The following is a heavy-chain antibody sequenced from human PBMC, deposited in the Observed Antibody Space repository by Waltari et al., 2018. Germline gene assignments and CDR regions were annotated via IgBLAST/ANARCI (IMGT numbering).Heavy chain of an antibody. D-gene: IGHD3-16*01. CDR1: GGSISSGDYS. CDR3: ARERFRGYYFDY. V-gene: IGHV4-30-4*08. CDR2: IYYRGST. Sequence: QVQLQESGPGLVKPSQTLSLTCTVSGGSISSGDYSWSWIRQPPGKGLEWIGYIYYRGSTYYNPSLKSRVTISVDTSKNQFSLKLSSVTAADTAVYYCARERFRGYYFDYWGQGTLVTVSS. J-gene: IGHJ4*02.